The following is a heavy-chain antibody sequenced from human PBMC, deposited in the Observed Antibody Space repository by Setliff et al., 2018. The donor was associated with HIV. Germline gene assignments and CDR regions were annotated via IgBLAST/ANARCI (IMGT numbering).Heavy chain of an antibody. CDR1: GGTFSTHV. Sequence: GASVKVSCKASGGTFSTHVISWVRQAPGQGLEWIGGIIPMFSTVNYAKKYQGRVAITTDESTTTAYMELTSLRSEDTAVYYCATDDHCSGGRCFLTMDYWGLGTLVTVS. CDR2: IIPMFSTV. J-gene: IGHJ4*02. D-gene: IGHD2-15*01. V-gene: IGHV1-69*05. CDR3: ATDDHCSGGRCFLTMDY.